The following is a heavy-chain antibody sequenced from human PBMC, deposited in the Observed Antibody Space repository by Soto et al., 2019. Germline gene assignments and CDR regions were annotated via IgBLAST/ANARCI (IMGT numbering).Heavy chain of an antibody. CDR3: AGSVVGVPAANIPIDC. V-gene: IGHV4-31*03. CDR2: IYYSGST. CDR1: GGSISSGGYY. D-gene: IGHD2-2*01. Sequence: QVQLQESGPGLVKPSQTLSLTCPVSGGSISSGGYYWSWIRQHPGKGLEGIGYIYYSGSTYYNPSLKSRLTIPVDTSKNQFSLKLSSVTAADTAVYYCAGSVVGVPAANIPIDCWGQGTLVTVSS. J-gene: IGHJ4*02.